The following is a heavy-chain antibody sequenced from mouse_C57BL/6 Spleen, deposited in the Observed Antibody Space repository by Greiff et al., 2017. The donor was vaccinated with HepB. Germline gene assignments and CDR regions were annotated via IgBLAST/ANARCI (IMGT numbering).Heavy chain of an antibody. CDR1: GYTFTDYN. CDR2: INPNNGGT. V-gene: IGHV1-18*01. J-gene: IGHJ3*01. D-gene: IGHD1-1*01. Sequence: VQLKQSGPELVKPGASVKIPCKASGYTFTDYNMDWVKQSHGKSLEWIGDINPNNGGTIYNQKFKGKATLTVDKSSSTAYMELRSLTSEDTAVYYCARGYGSSPAWFAYWGQGTLVTVSA. CDR3: ARGYGSSPAWFAY.